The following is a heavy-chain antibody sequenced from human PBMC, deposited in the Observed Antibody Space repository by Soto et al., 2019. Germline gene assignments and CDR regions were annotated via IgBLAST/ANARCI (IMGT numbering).Heavy chain of an antibody. CDR2: INHSGST. V-gene: IGHV4-34*01. D-gene: IGHD4-17*01. Sequence: KPSETLSLTCAVYGGSFSGYYWSWIRQPPGKGLEWIGEINHSGSTNYNPSLKSRVTISVDTSKNQFSLKLSSVTAADTAVYYCARGGTVGYYYYYYGMDVWGQGTTVTVSS. CDR1: GGSFSGYY. CDR3: ARGGTVGYYYYYYGMDV. J-gene: IGHJ6*02.